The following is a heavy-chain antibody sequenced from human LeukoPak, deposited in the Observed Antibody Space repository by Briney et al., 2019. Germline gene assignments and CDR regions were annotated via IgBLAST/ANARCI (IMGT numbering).Heavy chain of an antibody. CDR2: SRNKANSYTT. V-gene: IGHV3-72*01. CDR3: ATTTVVTQGSDY. Sequence: PGGSLRLSCAVSGFIFSDHYMDWVRQAPGKGLEWLGRSRNKANSYTTEYAASVKGRFTISRDESNHSLFLQTNSLKSDDTAVYYCATTTVVTQGSDYWAREPWSPSTQ. CDR1: GFIFSDHY. D-gene: IGHD4-23*01. J-gene: IGHJ4*02.